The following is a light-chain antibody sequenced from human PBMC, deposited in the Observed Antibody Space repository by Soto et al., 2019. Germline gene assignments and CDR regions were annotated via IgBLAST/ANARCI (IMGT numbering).Light chain of an antibody. CDR1: SSNIGAGYD. V-gene: IGLV1-40*01. CDR3: QSYDSSLSVNVV. CDR2: GNS. Sequence: QSVLTQPPSVSGAPGQRVTISCTGSSSNIGAGYDVHWYHQLPGTAPKLLIYGNSNRPSGVPDRFSGSKSGTSASLAITGLQAEDEADYYCQSYDSSLSVNVVFGGGTKLTVL. J-gene: IGLJ2*01.